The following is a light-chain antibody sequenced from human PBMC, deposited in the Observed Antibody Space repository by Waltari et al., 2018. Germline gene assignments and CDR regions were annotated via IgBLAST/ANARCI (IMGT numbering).Light chain of an antibody. V-gene: IGLV2-14*03. J-gene: IGLJ1*01. CDR1: SSDIGTYNY. CDR3: DSKSSSSPHV. Sequence: QSALTQPASVSGSPGQSITVSCTGTSSDIGTYNYLSWYQQHPGKAPKLMIYDVSSRPSGVSNRFSGSKSGNTASLTISGLQAEDEADYYCDSKSSSSPHVFGTGTKVTVL. CDR2: DVS.